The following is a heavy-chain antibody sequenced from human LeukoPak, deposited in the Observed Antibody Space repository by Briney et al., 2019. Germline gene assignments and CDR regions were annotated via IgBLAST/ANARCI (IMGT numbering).Heavy chain of an antibody. Sequence: GGSLRLSCATSGFTFSDYWMNWVRQAPGKGLEWVANIKQDGSEKYYVDSVKGRFTISRDNSKNTLYLQMNSLRAEDTAVYYCAKDRGVGAPFDYWGQGTLVTVSS. CDR1: GFTFSDYW. CDR2: IKQDGSEK. V-gene: IGHV3-7*01. D-gene: IGHD1-26*01. CDR3: AKDRGVGAPFDY. J-gene: IGHJ4*02.